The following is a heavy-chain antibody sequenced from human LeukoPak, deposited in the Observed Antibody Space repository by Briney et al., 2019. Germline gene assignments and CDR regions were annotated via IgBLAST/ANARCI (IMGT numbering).Heavy chain of an antibody. Sequence: SGGSLRLSCAASGFTFSSYSMNWVRQAPGKGLEWVSYISSSSSTIYYADSVKGRFTISRDNSKNTLYLQMNSLRDEDTAVYYCARDLSGVTGYTYGRGIDYWGQGTLVTVSS. J-gene: IGHJ4*02. V-gene: IGHV3-48*02. CDR1: GFTFSSYS. CDR3: ARDLSGVTGYTYGRGIDY. CDR2: ISSSSSTI. D-gene: IGHD5-18*01.